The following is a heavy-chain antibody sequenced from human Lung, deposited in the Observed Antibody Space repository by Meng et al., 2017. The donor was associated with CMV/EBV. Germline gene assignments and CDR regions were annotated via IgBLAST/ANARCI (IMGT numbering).Heavy chain of an antibody. J-gene: IGHJ4*02. CDR3: ARQYSSSYYSDY. CDR2: IRHSGDIT. V-gene: IGHV4-34*01. CDR1: SGSFSGYY. Sequence: GSLRLSCAINSGSFSGYYWSWIRQTPGKGLEWIGEIRHSGDITNYNPSLKSRVTISIDTSKKQFSLKLSAVTAADTAVYYCARQYSSSYYSDYWGQGTLVTVSS. D-gene: IGHD6-6*01.